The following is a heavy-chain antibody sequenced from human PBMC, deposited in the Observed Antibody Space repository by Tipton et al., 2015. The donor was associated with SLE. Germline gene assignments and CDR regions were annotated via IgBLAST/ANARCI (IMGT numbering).Heavy chain of an antibody. J-gene: IGHJ4*02. CDR1: GGSFSGYD. CDR2: AYYSGGT. Sequence: TLSLTCAVYGGSFSGYDWSWIRQSPGKGVEWIGNAYYSGGTYYNPSLKSRVAIFVDTSNNQFSPKLNSVAAADTAMYYCARDYGGYGKFDFWGQGTLVTVSS. D-gene: IGHD5-12*01. V-gene: IGHV4-34*01. CDR3: ARDYGGYGKFDF.